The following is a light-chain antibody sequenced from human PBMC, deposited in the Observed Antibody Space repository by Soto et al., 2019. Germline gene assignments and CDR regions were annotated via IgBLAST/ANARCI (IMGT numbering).Light chain of an antibody. Sequence: QSVLTQPASVSASPGQSITISCTGGKNDIGSSDYVSWYQQHPGKAPKLIIYGVSNRPSGTSDRLSGSKSGNTASLTISGLQADDEADYYCSSYTSNTTPYVFGTGTKVTVL. J-gene: IGLJ1*01. CDR1: KNDIGSSDY. V-gene: IGLV2-14*01. CDR2: GVS. CDR3: SSYTSNTTPYV.